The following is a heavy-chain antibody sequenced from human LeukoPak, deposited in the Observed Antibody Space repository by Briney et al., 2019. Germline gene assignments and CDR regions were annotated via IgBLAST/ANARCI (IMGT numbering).Heavy chain of an antibody. CDR1: GFTFSSYA. J-gene: IGHJ3*02. D-gene: IGHD6-13*01. V-gene: IGHV3-30-3*01. Sequence: GGSPRLSCAASGFTFSSYAMHWVRQAPGKGLEWVAVISYDGSNKYYADSVKGRFTISRDNSKNTLYLQMNSLRAEDTAVYYCARDRGHSSSPREAFDIWGQGTMVTVSS. CDR3: ARDRGHSSSPREAFDI. CDR2: ISYDGSNK.